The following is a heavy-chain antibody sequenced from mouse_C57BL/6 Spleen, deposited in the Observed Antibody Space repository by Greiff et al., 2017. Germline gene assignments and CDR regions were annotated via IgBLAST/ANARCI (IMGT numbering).Heavy chain of an antibody. CDR1: GYTFTDHT. D-gene: IGHD2-3*01. CDR3: ARAVYDGYHPWFAY. CDR2: IYPRDGST. Sequence: VQLQQSDAELVKPGASVKISCKVSGYTFTDHTIHWMKQRPEQGLEWIGYIYPRDGSTKYNEKFKGKATLTADKSSSTAYMKLNSLTSEDSAVYVCARAVYDGYHPWFAYWGQGTLVTVSA. J-gene: IGHJ3*01. V-gene: IGHV1-78*01.